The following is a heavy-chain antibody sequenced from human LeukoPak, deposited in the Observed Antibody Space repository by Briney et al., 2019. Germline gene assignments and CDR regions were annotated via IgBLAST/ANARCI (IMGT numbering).Heavy chain of an antibody. Sequence: GGSLRLSCAASGFTFSSYWMSWVRQAPGKGLEWVANIKQDGSEKYYVDSVKGRFTISRDNAKNSLYLQMNSLRAEDTAVYYCARDLRPGTRYFDYWGQGTLVTVSS. CDR3: ARDLRPGTRYFDY. V-gene: IGHV3-7*01. CDR2: IKQDGSEK. J-gene: IGHJ4*02. D-gene: IGHD3-16*01. CDR1: GFTFSSYW.